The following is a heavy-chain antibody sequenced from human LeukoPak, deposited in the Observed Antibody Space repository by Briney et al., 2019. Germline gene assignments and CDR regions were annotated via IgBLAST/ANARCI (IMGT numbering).Heavy chain of an antibody. J-gene: IGHJ4*02. Sequence: GGSLRLSCAASGFSFSSFAIHWIRQAPGKGLEWVSGISGSGGSTYYADSVKGRFTISRDNSQNTVFLQMKSLRGEDTAVYYCAKVPVVPAAPRVYYFDYWGQGTLVTVSS. CDR3: AKVPVVPAAPRVYYFDY. CDR2: ISGSGGST. D-gene: IGHD2-2*01. CDR1: GFSFSSFA. V-gene: IGHV3-23*01.